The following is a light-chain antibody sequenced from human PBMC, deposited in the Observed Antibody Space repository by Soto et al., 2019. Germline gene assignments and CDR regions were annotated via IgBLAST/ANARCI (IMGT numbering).Light chain of an antibody. CDR3: QEYFSYSRGT. V-gene: IGKV1-5*03. Sequence: DIQMTQSPSTLSASVGDRVTITCRASQSISGWLAWYQHKPGKAPNLLIYEASTLQSGVPSRFSGSGPGTEFTLPISSLHPDDLATYYGQEYFSYSRGTFGGGPK. CDR2: EAS. CDR1: QSISGW. J-gene: IGKJ4*01.